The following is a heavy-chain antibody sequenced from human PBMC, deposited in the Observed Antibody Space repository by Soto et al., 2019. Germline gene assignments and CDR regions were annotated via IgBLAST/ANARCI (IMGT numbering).Heavy chain of an antibody. CDR2: INHSGST. CDR1: GGSFSGYY. Sequence: QVQLQQWGAGLLKPSETLSLTCGVYGGSFSGYYWSWIRQPPGKGLEWSGEINHSGSTNYNNPSLKSRVTISVDTSKNQFSLKLSSVTAADTAVYYCARQFKGIAMRDYWGQGTLVTVSS. CDR3: ARQFKGIAMRDY. J-gene: IGHJ4*02. D-gene: IGHD6-13*01. V-gene: IGHV4-34*01.